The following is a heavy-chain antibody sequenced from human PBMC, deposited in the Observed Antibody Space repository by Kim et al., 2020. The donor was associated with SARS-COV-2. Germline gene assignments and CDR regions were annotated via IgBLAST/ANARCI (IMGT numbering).Heavy chain of an antibody. D-gene: IGHD6-13*01. Sequence: GGSLRLSCAASGFTFSSYAMHWVRQAPGKGLEWVAVISYDGSNKYYADSVKGRFTISRDNSKNTLYLQMNSLRAEDTAVYYCARGTSSSWYTFYYCYGMDVWGQGTTVTVSS. CDR2: ISYDGSNK. J-gene: IGHJ6*02. CDR3: ARGTSSSWYTFYYCYGMDV. CDR1: GFTFSSYA. V-gene: IGHV3-30*04.